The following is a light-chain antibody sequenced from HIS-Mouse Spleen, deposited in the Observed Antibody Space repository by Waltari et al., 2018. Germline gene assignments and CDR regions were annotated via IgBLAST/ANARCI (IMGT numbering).Light chain of an antibody. CDR1: ALPKQY. CDR3: QSADSSGTYQDVV. Sequence: SYELTQPPSGSVSPGQTARITCSGDALPKQYAYWYQQKPGTAPVLVIYKDSERPSGIPERFSGSSSGTTVTLTISGVQAEDEADYYCQSADSSGTYQDVVFGGGTKLTVL. CDR2: KDS. V-gene: IGLV3-25*03. J-gene: IGLJ2*01.